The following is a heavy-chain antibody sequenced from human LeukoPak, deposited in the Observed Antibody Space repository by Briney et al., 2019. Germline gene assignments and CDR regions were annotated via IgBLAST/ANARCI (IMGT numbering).Heavy chain of an antibody. V-gene: IGHV3-23*01. J-gene: IGHJ3*02. CDR3: AKSVAPYCSGGSCFDAFDI. Sequence: GGSLRLSCAASGFTFSSYAMNWVRQAPGKGLEWDSAISHSGASTYYADSVKGRFTISRDNSKNTLYLQMNSLRAEDTAVYYCAKSVAPYCSGGSCFDAFDIWGQGTMVTVSS. D-gene: IGHD2-15*01. CDR1: GFTFSSYA. CDR2: ISHSGAST.